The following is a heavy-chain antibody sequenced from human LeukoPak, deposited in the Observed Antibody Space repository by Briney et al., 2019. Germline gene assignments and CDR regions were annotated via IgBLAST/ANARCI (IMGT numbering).Heavy chain of an antibody. CDR2: IYSGGYT. CDR1: GFTFSSNY. Sequence: GGSLRLSCKVSGFTFSSNYMSWVRQAPGKGLEWVSIIYSGGYTHYSDSVKGRFAISRDSPKNTLYLQMNSLRAEDTAVYYCARGIDYWGQGTLVTVSS. CDR3: ARGIDY. J-gene: IGHJ4*02. V-gene: IGHV3-66*02.